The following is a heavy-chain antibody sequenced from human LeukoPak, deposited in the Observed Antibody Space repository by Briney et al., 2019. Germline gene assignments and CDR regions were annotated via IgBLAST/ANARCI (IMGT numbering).Heavy chain of an antibody. J-gene: IGHJ4*02. V-gene: IGHV1-2*02. CDR3: ATYQNTVLRYFIL. Sequence: ASVKVSCKASGYTFTGYYMHWVRQAPGQGLEWMGWINPNSGGTNYAQKFQGRVTMTRDTSISTAYMELSRLRSDDTAVYYCATYQNTVLRYFILWGQGTLVTVSS. D-gene: IGHD3-9*01. CDR1: GYTFTGYY. CDR2: INPNSGGT.